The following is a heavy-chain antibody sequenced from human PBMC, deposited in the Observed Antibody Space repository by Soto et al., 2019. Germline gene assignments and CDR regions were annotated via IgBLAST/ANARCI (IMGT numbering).Heavy chain of an antibody. CDR1: GGSISTNDYN. D-gene: IGHD7-27*01. V-gene: IGHV4-30-4*01. CDR3: ARGPSGDKVDY. CDR2: IYHGGTT. J-gene: IGHJ4*02. Sequence: QVQLQESGPGLVKPSQTLSLTCTVSGGSISTNDYNWSWIRQSPDRGLEWIGHIYHGGTTYNNPSLKTLITISVDTSKNPFSLKLNSVSAADTAVYYCARGPSGDKVDYWGQGILVTVSS.